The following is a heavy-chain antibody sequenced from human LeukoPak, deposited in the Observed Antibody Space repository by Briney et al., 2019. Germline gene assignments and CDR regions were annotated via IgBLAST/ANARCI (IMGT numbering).Heavy chain of an antibody. J-gene: IGHJ4*02. CDR3: ARGGARGGSCSFDY. D-gene: IGHD2-15*01. Sequence: GGSLRLSCAASGFTFSSYSMNWVRRAPGKGLEWVSSISSSSSYIYYADSVKGRFTISRDNAKNSLYLQMDSLRAEDTAVYYCARGGARGGSCSFDYWGQGTLVTVSS. V-gene: IGHV3-21*01. CDR2: ISSSSSYI. CDR1: GFTFSSYS.